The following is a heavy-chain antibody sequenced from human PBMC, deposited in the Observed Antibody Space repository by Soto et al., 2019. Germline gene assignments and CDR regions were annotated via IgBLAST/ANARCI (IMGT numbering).Heavy chain of an antibody. CDR1: GFTFSSYG. V-gene: IGHV3-30*18. J-gene: IGHJ6*02. D-gene: IGHD3-9*01. CDR2: ISYDGSNK. Sequence: PXXSLRLSFAASGFTFSSYGMHWVRQAPGKGLEWVAVISYDGSNKYYADSVKGRFTISRDNSKNTLYLQMNSLRAEDTAVYYCAKDILTGYDGVCYGMDVWGQGTTVTVSS. CDR3: AKDILTGYDGVCYGMDV.